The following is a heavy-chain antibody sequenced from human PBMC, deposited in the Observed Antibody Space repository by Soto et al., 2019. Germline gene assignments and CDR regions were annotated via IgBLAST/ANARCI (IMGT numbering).Heavy chain of an antibody. J-gene: IGHJ5*02. CDR3: ARDPLIVVVPAAMGWFDP. V-gene: IGHV1-46*03. CDR2: INPSGGST. Sequence: ASVKVSCKASGYTFTSYYMHWVRQAPGQGLEWMGIINPSGGSTSYAQKFQGRVTMTRDTSTSTVYMELSSLRSEDTAVYYFARDPLIVVVPAAMGWFDPWGQGTLVTVSS. D-gene: IGHD2-2*01. CDR1: GYTFTSYY.